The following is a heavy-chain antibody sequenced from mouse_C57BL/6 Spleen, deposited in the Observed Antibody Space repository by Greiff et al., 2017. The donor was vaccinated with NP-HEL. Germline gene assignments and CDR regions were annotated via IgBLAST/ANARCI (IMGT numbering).Heavy chain of an antibody. Sequence: QVQLQQPGAELVRPGTSVKLSCKASGYTFTSYWMHWVKQRPGQGLEWIGVIDPSDSYTNYNQKFKDKATLTVDKSSSTAYMQLSSLTSEDSAVYYCARGGPFFDYWGQGTTLTVSS. CDR2: IDPSDSYT. D-gene: IGHD3-3*01. V-gene: IGHV1-59*01. CDR1: GYTFTSYW. J-gene: IGHJ2*01. CDR3: ARGGPFFDY.